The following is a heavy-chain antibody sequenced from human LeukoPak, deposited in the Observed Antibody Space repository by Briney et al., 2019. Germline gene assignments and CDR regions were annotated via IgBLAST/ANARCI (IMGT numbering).Heavy chain of an antibody. D-gene: IGHD3-10*01. Sequence: PSETLSLTCTVSGYSISSGYYWGWIRQPPGKGLEWIGSIYHSGSTYYNPSLKSRVTISVDTSKNQFSLKLSSVTAADTAVYYCARARFGETNWFDPWGQGTLVTVSS. CDR3: ARARFGETNWFDP. J-gene: IGHJ5*02. V-gene: IGHV4-38-2*02. CDR1: GYSISSGYY. CDR2: IYHSGST.